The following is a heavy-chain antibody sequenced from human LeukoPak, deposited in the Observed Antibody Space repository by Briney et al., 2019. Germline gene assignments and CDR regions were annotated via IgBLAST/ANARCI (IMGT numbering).Heavy chain of an antibody. CDR2: IHYSGRI. J-gene: IGHJ4*02. Sequence: SETLSLTCAVYGGSFSGYYWTWIRQPPGKGLEWIGEIHYSGRINYNPSLKSRVTISADTSNNHFSLKMNSVTAADTAVYYCSRGTDGYKCGNSWGQGTLVTVSS. D-gene: IGHD5-24*01. CDR1: GGSFSGYY. CDR3: SRGTDGYKCGNS. V-gene: IGHV4-34*01.